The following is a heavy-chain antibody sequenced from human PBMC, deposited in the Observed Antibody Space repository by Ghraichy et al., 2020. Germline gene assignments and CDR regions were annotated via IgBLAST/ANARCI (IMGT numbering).Heavy chain of an antibody. Sequence: ESLNISCSVSGGSVSSGTYYWTWIRQPPGKALEWIGYIYTTGSTDYNPSLKSRLTVSLDTSKNQFSLKLRSVTAADTAVYFCARDLRGYVHPYNYFDPWGQGTLVTVSS. J-gene: IGHJ5*02. CDR3: ARDLRGYVHPYNYFDP. V-gene: IGHV4-61*01. D-gene: IGHD6-25*01. CDR1: GGSVSSGTYY. CDR2: IYTTGST.